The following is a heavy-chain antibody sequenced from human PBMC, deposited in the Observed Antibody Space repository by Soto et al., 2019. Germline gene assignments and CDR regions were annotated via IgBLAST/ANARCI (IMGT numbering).Heavy chain of an antibody. V-gene: IGHV1-69*01. CDR1: GGSFSDYA. Sequence: QVQLVQSGAEVKKPGSSVKISCKAFGGSFSDYAISWVRQAPGQGLEWMGGIIPIFGTPNYAQKFQDRVTFTAHESTNTAYMERSRLTSKDTAVYYCARDRAPRGWSYLDLWGQGTQVTVSS. CDR2: IIPIFGTP. J-gene: IGHJ4*02. CDR3: ARDRAPRGWSYLDL. D-gene: IGHD2-15*01.